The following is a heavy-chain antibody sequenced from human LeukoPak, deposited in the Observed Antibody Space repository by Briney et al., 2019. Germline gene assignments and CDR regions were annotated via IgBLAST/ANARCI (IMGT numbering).Heavy chain of an antibody. V-gene: IGHV1-18*01. CDR3: ARVGSLTMDNWFDP. J-gene: IGHJ5*02. D-gene: IGHD3-10*01. CDR1: GYTFTSYG. CDR2: ISAYNGNT. Sequence: ASVKVSCKASGYTFTSYGISWVRQAPGQGLEWMGWISAYNGNTNYARKLQGRVTMTTDTSTSTAYMELRSLRSDDTAVYYCARVGSLTMDNWFDPWGQGTLVTVSS.